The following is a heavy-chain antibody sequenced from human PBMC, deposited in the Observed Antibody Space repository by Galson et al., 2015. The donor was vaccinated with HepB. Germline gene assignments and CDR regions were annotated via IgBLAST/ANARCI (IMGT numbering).Heavy chain of an antibody. CDR1: GFIFSNYG. Sequence: SLRLSCAASGFIFSNYGMHWVRQAPGKGLEWVAVISHDGSNKYYADSVKGRFTISRDNSKDTLYLQMNSLRGEDTAVYYCAQDRGYKTVGDIDSWGQGTLVTVSS. CDR3: AQDRGYKTVGDIDS. J-gene: IGHJ4*02. CDR2: ISHDGSNK. V-gene: IGHV3-30*18. D-gene: IGHD5-12*01.